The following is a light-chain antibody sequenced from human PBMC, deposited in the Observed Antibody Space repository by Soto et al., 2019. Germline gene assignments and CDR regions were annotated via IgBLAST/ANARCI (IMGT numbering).Light chain of an antibody. CDR3: AAWDDSLSGPV. CDR1: SSNIGSNY. CDR2: RNN. Sequence: QSALTQPPSASATPGQRVTISCSGSSSNIGSNYVYWYQQLPGTAPKLLIYRNNQRPSGVPDRFSGSKSGTSASLAISGLRSEDEADYYCAAWDDSLSGPVFGTGTKVTVL. J-gene: IGLJ1*01. V-gene: IGLV1-47*01.